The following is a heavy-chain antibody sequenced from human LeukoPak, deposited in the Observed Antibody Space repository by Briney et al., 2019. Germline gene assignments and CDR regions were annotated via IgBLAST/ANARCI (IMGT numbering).Heavy chain of an antibody. Sequence: SETLSLTCAVYGGSFSGYYWSWIRQPPGKGLEWIGEINHSGSTNYNPSLKSRVTISVDTSKNQFSLKLSSVTAADTAVYYCARGRRGYSYERPFDYWGQGTLVTVSS. J-gene: IGHJ4*02. D-gene: IGHD5-18*01. CDR2: INHSGST. V-gene: IGHV4-34*01. CDR1: GGSFSGYY. CDR3: ARGRRGYSYERPFDY.